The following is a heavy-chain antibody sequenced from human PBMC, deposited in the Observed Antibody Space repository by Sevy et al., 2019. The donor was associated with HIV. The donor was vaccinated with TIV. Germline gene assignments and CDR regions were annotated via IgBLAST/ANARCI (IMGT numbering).Heavy chain of an antibody. V-gene: IGHV3-9*03. CDR3: AKDINRGCVSFSSCTYYYYYNGFDV. CDR1: GFGFQDYA. J-gene: IGHJ6*02. Sequence: GGSLRLSCAASGFGFQDYAMHWVRQRPGKGLEWVSGISWNRGAIDYAHSMKGRCTISGDNAKNSLDLQMNGLRAEDMSLYFCAKDINRGCVSFSSCTYYYYYNGFDVWGQGTTVTVSS. CDR2: ISWNRGAI. D-gene: IGHD2-8*01.